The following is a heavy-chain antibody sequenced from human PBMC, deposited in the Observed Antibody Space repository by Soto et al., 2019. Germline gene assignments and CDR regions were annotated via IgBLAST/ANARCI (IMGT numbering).Heavy chain of an antibody. CDR3: ARSRCCTESYRDY. V-gene: IGHV1-8*01. CDR2: MNPSSGNT. CDR1: GYTFTKYD. J-gene: IGHJ4*02. Sequence: QVQLVQSGAEVKKPGASVTVSCKASGYTFTKYDVNWLRQATGQGLQWMGWMNPSSGNTGYAQEFQGRVTMTRSTSTSTAYLELSSLTSEDTAVYYCARSRCCTESYRDYWGQGTLVTVSS. D-gene: IGHD3-10*02.